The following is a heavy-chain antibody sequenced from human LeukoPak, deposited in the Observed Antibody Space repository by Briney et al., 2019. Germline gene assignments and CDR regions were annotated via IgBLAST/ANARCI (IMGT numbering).Heavy chain of an antibody. D-gene: IGHD6-25*01. CDR2: IIPVFGTA. Sequence: SVKVSCKASGYTFTSYGISWVRQAPGQGLEWMGGIIPVFGTANYAQKFQGRVTITADESTSTAYMELSSLRSEDTAVYYCALGGLYYYYYMDVWGKGTTVTVSS. CDR3: ALGGLYYYYYMDV. CDR1: GYTFTSYG. V-gene: IGHV1-69*13. J-gene: IGHJ6*03.